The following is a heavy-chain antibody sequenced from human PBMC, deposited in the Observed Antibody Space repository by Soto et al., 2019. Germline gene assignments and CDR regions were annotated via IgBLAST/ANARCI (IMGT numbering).Heavy chain of an antibody. Sequence: VASVKVSCKASGYTFTSYGISWVRQAPGQGLEWMGWISAYNGNTKYAQKLQGRVTMTTDTSTSTAYMELRSLRSDDTAVYYCARDSYSSSWYLTGLNYYYGMDVWGQGTTVTVSS. J-gene: IGHJ6*02. CDR3: ARDSYSSSWYLTGLNYYYGMDV. V-gene: IGHV1-18*01. CDR1: GYTFTSYG. D-gene: IGHD6-13*01. CDR2: ISAYNGNT.